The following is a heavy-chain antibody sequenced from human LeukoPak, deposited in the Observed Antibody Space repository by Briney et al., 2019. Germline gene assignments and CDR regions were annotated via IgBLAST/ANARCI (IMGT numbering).Heavy chain of an antibody. V-gene: IGHV3-23*01. J-gene: IGHJ4*02. D-gene: IGHD2-2*01. CDR2: ISGSGGST. CDR3: AIETTDCSSTSCYL. CDR1: GFPFSSYA. Sequence: GSLRLSCAASGFPFSSYAMSWVRQAPGKGLEWVSAISGSGGSTYYADSVKGRFTISRDNSKNTLYLQMNSLRAEDTAVYYCAIETTDCSSTSCYLWGQGTLVTVSS.